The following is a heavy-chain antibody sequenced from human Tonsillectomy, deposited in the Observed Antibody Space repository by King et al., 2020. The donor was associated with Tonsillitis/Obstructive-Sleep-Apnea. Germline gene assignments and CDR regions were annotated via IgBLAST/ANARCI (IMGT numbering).Heavy chain of an antibody. J-gene: IGHJ2*01. D-gene: IGHD3-22*01. CDR3: ARKGVVTYWYFDL. V-gene: IGHV4-31*03. CDR2: IYYSGST. Sequence: QLQESGPGLVKPSQTLSLTCTVSGGSISSGGYYWSWIRQHPGQGLEWIGYIYYSGSTYYNPSLKSRVTISVDTSKNQFSLKLSSVTAADTAVYYCARKGVVTYWYFDLWGRGTLVTVSS. CDR1: GGSISSGGYY.